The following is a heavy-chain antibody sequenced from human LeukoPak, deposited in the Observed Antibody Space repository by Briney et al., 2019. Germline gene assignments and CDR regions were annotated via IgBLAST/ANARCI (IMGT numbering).Heavy chain of an antibody. J-gene: IGHJ3*02. V-gene: IGHV3-21*01. Sequence: GGSLRLSCAASGFTFCSYSMNWLRQAPGKGLEWVSSISSSSSYIYYADSVKGRFTISRDNAKNSMYLQMNRLRAEDTAVYYCARDRTIDCTKGVCYGRGAFDIWGQGTMVTVSS. D-gene: IGHD2-8*01. CDR3: ARDRTIDCTKGVCYGRGAFDI. CDR2: ISSSSSYI. CDR1: GFTFCSYS.